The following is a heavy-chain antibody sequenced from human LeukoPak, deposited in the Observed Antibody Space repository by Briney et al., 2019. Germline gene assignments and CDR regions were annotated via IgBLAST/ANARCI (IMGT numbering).Heavy chain of an antibody. CDR3: AKAPPPYCSGGSCFDAFDI. Sequence: GGSLRLSCAASGFTFSSYAMSWVRQAPGKGLEWVSAINHSGGTTYYADSVKGRFTISRDNSKNTLYLQMNSLRAEDTALYYCAKAPPPYCSGGSCFDAFDIWGQGTMVTVSS. CDR1: GFTFSSYA. CDR2: INHSGGTT. D-gene: IGHD2-15*01. V-gene: IGHV3-23*01. J-gene: IGHJ3*02.